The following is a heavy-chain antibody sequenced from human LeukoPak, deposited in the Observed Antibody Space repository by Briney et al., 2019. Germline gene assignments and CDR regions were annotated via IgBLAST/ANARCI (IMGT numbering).Heavy chain of an antibody. Sequence: SETLSLTCTVSGGSISSYYWSWIRQPPGKGLEWIGYIYYSGSTNYNPSLKSRVTISVDTSKNQFSLNLNSVTAADTAVYYCVADPINFDYWGQGRLVTVSS. CDR2: IYYSGST. V-gene: IGHV4-59*12. CDR1: GGSISSYY. J-gene: IGHJ4*02. CDR3: VADPINFDY.